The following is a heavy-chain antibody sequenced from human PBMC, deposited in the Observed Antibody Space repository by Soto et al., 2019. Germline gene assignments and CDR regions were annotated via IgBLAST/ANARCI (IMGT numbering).Heavy chain of an antibody. V-gene: IGHV1-18*01. J-gene: IGHJ4*02. Sequence: HVQLVQSGGELKKPGASVKVSCNTSGYTFNTYFITWVRQAPGQGLEWMGWISPHNGNTNYAEKFQGRVTMTADTTTKTAYMELRNLRIDDTAVYYCARDTGNYFDYWDQVTPGTVSS. CDR3: ARDTGNYFDY. CDR1: GYTFNTYF. CDR2: ISPHNGNT.